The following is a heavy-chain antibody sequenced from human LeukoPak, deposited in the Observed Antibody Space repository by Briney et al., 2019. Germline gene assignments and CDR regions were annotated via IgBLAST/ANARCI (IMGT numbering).Heavy chain of an antibody. D-gene: IGHD6-6*01. V-gene: IGHV4-59*12. Sequence: SETLSLTCTVSGGSISSYYWSWIRQPPGKGLEWIGYIYHSGSTYYNPSLKSRVTISVDRSKNQFSLKLSSVTAADTAVYYCASGYSSSSSGVDYWGQGTLVTVSS. CDR3: ASGYSSSSSGVDY. CDR2: IYHSGST. J-gene: IGHJ4*02. CDR1: GGSISSYY.